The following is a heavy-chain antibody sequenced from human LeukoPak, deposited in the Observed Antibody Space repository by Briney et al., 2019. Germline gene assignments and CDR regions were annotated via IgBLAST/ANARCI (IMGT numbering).Heavy chain of an antibody. CDR3: ARADSGPSFPPDY. J-gene: IGHJ4*02. V-gene: IGHV3-64*01. CDR1: GFTFSTYA. D-gene: IGHD5-12*01. Sequence: GGSLRLSCAASGFTFSTYAMHWVRQAPGKGLEYVSAISSNGDSTYYANSVKGRFTISRDNSKNTLYLQMGSLGAEDTAVYYCARADSGPSFPPDYWGQGTLVTVSS. CDR2: ISSNGDST.